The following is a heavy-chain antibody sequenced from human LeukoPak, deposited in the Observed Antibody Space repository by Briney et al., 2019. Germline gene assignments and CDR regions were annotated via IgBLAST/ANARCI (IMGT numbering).Heavy chain of an antibody. V-gene: IGHV4-39*01. CDR3: ARHASDSSGFYNYYGMDV. CDR2: MYYSGST. Sequence: SETLSLTRTVSGGSISSSSYYWGWIRQPPGKGLEWIGSMYYSGSTNYNPSLKSRVTISADTSKNQFFMKVSSVTAAETAVYYCARHASDSSGFYNYYGMDVWGQGTTVTVSS. J-gene: IGHJ6*02. D-gene: IGHD3-22*01. CDR1: GGSISSSSYY.